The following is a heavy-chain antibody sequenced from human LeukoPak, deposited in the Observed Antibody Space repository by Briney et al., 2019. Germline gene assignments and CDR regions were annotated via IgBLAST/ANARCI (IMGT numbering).Heavy chain of an antibody. CDR1: GFTFSSYG. J-gene: IGHJ4*02. D-gene: IGHD2-21*02. CDR3: ARDLTYCGGDCYSGLFDY. Sequence: PGGSLRLSCAASGFTFSSYGMHWVRQAPGKGLEWVAVIRYDGSNKYYADSVKGRFTISRDNSKNTLYLQMNSLRAEDTAVYYCARDLTYCGGDCYSGLFDYWGQGTLVTVSS. V-gene: IGHV3-33*01. CDR2: IRYDGSNK.